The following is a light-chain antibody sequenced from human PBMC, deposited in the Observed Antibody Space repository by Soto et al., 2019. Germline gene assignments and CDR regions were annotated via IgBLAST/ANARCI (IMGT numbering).Light chain of an antibody. CDR2: SAS. Sequence: DIQMTQPPSSLSASVGDRVTITCRASQSISTYLHWYQQKPGKAPRVLISSASTLQSGVPSRFSGSGSGTEFTLTISSLQPEDFATYYCQQSYSNVMYTFGQGTKVDIK. CDR1: QSISTY. J-gene: IGKJ2*01. CDR3: QQSYSNVMYT. V-gene: IGKV1-39*01.